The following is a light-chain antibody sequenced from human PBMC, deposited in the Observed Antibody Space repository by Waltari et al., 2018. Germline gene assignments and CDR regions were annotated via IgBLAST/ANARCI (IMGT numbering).Light chain of an antibody. J-gene: IGKJ1*01. V-gene: IGKV1-5*03. Sequence: DIQMTQSPSTLSASVGDRVTITCRASQSISSWLAWYQQKPGKVPKLLIYLASSLESGVPSRFSGSGSGTEFTLTISSLQPDDFATYYCQQYQSYPLTFGQGTNVQFK. CDR2: LAS. CDR1: QSISSW. CDR3: QQYQSYPLT.